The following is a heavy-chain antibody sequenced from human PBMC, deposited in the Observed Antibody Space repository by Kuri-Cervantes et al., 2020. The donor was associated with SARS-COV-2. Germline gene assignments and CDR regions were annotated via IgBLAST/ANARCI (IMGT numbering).Heavy chain of an antibody. V-gene: IGHV1-18*01. Sequence: ASVKVSCKASGYIFTSYGISWVRQAPGQGLEWMGWISAYNGYTNYAQKLQGRVTITADESTSTAYMELSSLRSEDTAVYYCASSRSITIFGVVINYYYGMDVWGQGTTVTVSS. D-gene: IGHD3-3*01. CDR2: ISAYNGYT. J-gene: IGHJ6*02. CDR1: GYIFTSYG. CDR3: ASSRSITIFGVVINYYYGMDV.